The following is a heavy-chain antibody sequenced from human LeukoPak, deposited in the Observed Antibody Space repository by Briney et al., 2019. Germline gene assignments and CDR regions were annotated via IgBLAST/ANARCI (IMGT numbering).Heavy chain of an antibody. Sequence: PGGSLRLSCAASGFTFSGYAMSWVRQAPGKGLEWVAAIGGSGGRTYYADSVKGRFTISRDNSKNTLYLQMNSLRAEDTAVYYCAKERSSGWPFDCWGQGTLVTVSS. CDR1: GFTFSGYA. V-gene: IGHV3-23*01. D-gene: IGHD6-19*01. CDR3: AKERSSGWPFDC. J-gene: IGHJ4*02. CDR2: IGGSGGRT.